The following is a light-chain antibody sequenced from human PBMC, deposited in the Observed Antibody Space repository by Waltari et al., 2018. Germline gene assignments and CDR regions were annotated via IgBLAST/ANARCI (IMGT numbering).Light chain of an antibody. Sequence: QSALTQPASVSGSLGQSITISCTGTISDVGTYNLVPWYQQYPGKAPKLMIYEVNKRPSGLSNRFSGSKTGNTASLTISGLQAEDEADYYCCSYAGSHTLVFGGGTELTVL. V-gene: IGLV2-23*02. CDR3: CSYAGSHTLV. CDR2: EVN. CDR1: ISDVGTYNL. J-gene: IGLJ3*02.